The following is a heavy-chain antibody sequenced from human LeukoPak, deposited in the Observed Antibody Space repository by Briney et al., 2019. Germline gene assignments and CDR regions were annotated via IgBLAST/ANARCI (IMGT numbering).Heavy chain of an antibody. V-gene: IGHV4-34*01. Sequence: SETLSLTCAVYGGSFSGYYWSWIRQPPGKGLEWIGSIYYSGSTYYNPSLKSRVTISVDTSKNQFSLKLSSVTAADTAVYYCARRVVVVAATSWFDPWGQGTLVTVSS. J-gene: IGHJ5*02. CDR2: IYYSGST. CDR3: ARRVVVVAATSWFDP. D-gene: IGHD2-15*01. CDR1: GGSFSGYY.